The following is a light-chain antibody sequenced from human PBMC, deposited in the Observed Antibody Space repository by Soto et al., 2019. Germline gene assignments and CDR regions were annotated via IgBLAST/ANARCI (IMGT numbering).Light chain of an antibody. V-gene: IGLV1-47*01. CDR1: SSNIGSNY. J-gene: IGLJ2*01. Sequence: LTQPPSASGTPGQRVTISCSGSSSNIGSNYVYWYQQLPGTAPKLLIYRNNQRPSGVPDRFSGSKSGTSASLVISGLRSEDEADYYCAAWDDSLSGQVFGGGTKLTVL. CDR2: RNN. CDR3: AAWDDSLSGQV.